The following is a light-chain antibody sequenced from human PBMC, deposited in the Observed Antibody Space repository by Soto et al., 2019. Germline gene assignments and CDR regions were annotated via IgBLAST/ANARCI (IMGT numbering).Light chain of an antibody. V-gene: IGLV1-40*01. Sequence: QSVLTQPPSVSGAPGQRVTISCTGNSSNLGAGYDVHWYQQLPGAAPKLVIFGNRNRPSGVPERFSGSKSGTSASLAITGLQAEDEADYYCQSFDSSLSALYVFGTGTQLTVL. CDR2: GNR. CDR1: SSNLGAGYD. CDR3: QSFDSSLSALYV. J-gene: IGLJ1*01.